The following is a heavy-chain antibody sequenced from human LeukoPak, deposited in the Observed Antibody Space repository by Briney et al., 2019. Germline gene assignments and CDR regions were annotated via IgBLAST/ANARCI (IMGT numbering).Heavy chain of an antibody. CDR3: ARTRSGWDFAY. CDR2: MNPNSGNT. D-gene: IGHD6-19*01. CDR1: GYTFTSYD. J-gene: IGHJ4*02. Sequence: ASVKVSCKASGYTFTSYDINWVRQATGQGLEWMGWMNPNSGNTGYAQKFQGRVTITRNISISTAYMELRSLRSDDTAVYYCARTRSGWDFAYWGQGTLVTVSS. V-gene: IGHV1-8*03.